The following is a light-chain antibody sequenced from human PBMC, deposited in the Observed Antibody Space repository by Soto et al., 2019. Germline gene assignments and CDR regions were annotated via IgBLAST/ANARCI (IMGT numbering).Light chain of an antibody. J-gene: IGLJ3*02. CDR3: CSFAGGSLSEL. V-gene: IGLV2-23*01. CDR1: PSSIGSYNL. CDR2: ETS. Sequence: QSVLTQPASVSGSPGQSITISCTRTPSSIGSYNLVSWYQHHSGKAPKLIIYETSKRPSGVSNRFSGSRSGNTASLTISGLQAEDEADYYCCSFAGGSLSELFGGGTKLTVL.